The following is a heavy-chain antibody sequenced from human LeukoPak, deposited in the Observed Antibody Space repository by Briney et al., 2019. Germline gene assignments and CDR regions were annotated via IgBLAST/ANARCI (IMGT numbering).Heavy chain of an antibody. CDR3: ARNVPGYSGYDLWWFDP. CDR1: GGTFSSYA. V-gene: IGHV1-69*04. J-gene: IGHJ5*02. D-gene: IGHD5-12*01. Sequence: ASVKVSCKASGGTFSSYAISWVRQAPGQGLEWMGRIIPILGIVNYAQKFQGRVTITADKSTSTAYMELSSLRSEDTAVYYCARNVPGYSGYDLWWFDPWGQGTLVTVSS. CDR2: IIPILGIV.